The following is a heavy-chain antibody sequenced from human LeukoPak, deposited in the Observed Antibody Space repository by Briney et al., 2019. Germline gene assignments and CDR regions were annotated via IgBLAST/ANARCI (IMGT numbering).Heavy chain of an antibody. V-gene: IGHV4-59*08. CDR2: IYYSGST. D-gene: IGHD6-13*01. CDR3: ARHAHSSSSRKPFDY. J-gene: IGHJ4*02. CDR1: GGSISSYY. Sequence: SETLSLTCTVSGGSISSYYWSWIRQPAGKGLEWIGYIYYSGSTNYNPSLKSRVTISVDTSKNQFSLKLSSVPAADTAVYYCARHAHSSSSRKPFDYWGQGTLVTVSS.